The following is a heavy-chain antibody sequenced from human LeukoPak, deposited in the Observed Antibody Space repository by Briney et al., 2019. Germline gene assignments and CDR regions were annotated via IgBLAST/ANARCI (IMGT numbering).Heavy chain of an antibody. V-gene: IGHV3-21*04. D-gene: IGHD4-23*01. CDR2: ISSSSSYI. J-gene: IGHJ4*02. CDR1: GFTFSSYS. CDR3: AVHYGGNPYFDY. Sequence: GGSLRLSCAASGFTFSSYSMNWVRQAPGKGLEWVSSISSSSSYIYYADSVKGRFTISRDNSKNTLYLQMNSLRAEDTAVYYCAVHYGGNPYFDYWGQGTLVTVSS.